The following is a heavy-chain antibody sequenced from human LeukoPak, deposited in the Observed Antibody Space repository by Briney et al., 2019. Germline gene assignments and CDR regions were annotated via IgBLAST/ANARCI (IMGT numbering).Heavy chain of an antibody. D-gene: IGHD6-13*01. CDR1: GYTFTSYG. J-gene: IGHJ4*02. CDR3: ARKYSSSWYYFDY. CDR2: ISAYNGNT. Sequence: ASVKVSCKASGYTFTSYGISWVRQAPGQGLEWMGWISAYNGNTNYAQKLQGRVTMTTDTSTSTAYTELRSLRSDDTAVYYCARKYSSSWYYFDYWGQGTLVTVSS. V-gene: IGHV1-18*01.